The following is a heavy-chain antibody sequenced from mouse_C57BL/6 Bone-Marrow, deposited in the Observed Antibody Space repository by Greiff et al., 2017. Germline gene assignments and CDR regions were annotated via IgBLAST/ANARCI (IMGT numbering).Heavy chain of an antibody. CDR2: IDPSDSYT. V-gene: IGHV1-50*01. CDR1: GYTFTSYW. Sequence: QVQLKQPGAELVKPGASVKLSCKASGYTFTSYWMQWVKQRPGQGLEWIGEIDPSDSYTNYNQKFKGKDTLTVDTSSSTAYMQLSSLTSEDSAVYYCARQGDYDVLLAMDYWGQGTSVTVSS. J-gene: IGHJ4*01. CDR3: ARQGDYDVLLAMDY. D-gene: IGHD2-4*01.